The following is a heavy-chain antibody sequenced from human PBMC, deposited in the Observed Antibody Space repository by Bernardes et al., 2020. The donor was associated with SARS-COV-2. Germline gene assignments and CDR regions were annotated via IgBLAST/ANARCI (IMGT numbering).Heavy chain of an antibody. Sequence: SETLSLTCTVSGGSISSGGYYWSWIRQHPGKGLEWIGYIYYSGSTYYNPSLKSRVTISVDTSKNQFSLKLSSVTAADTAVYYCARATSGSGWYGGWFDPWGQGTLVTVSS. J-gene: IGHJ5*02. CDR1: GGSISSGGYY. V-gene: IGHV4-31*03. CDR3: ARATSGSGWYGGWFDP. CDR2: IYYSGST. D-gene: IGHD6-19*01.